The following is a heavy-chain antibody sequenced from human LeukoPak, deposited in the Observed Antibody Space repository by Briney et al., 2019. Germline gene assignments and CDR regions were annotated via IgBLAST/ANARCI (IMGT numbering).Heavy chain of an antibody. CDR1: GFTFSSYS. CDR2: ISSSSSTI. CDR3: ASGSSGSGSNFDY. D-gene: IGHD2-15*01. V-gene: IGHV3-48*01. Sequence: QPGGSLRLSCAASGFTFSSYSMNRVRQAPGKGLEWVSYISSSSSTIYYADSVKGRFTISRDNAKNSLYLQMNSLRAEDTAVYYCASGSSGSGSNFDYWGQGTLVTVSS. J-gene: IGHJ4*02.